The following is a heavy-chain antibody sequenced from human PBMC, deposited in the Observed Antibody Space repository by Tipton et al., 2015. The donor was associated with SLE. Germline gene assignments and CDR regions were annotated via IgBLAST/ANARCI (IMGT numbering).Heavy chain of an antibody. J-gene: IGHJ6*01. CDR1: GYMFTGYY. CDR2: INPNSGGT. Sequence: PLVQSGPEVKKPGASVKVSCKASGYMFTGYYMHWVRQSPGQGLEWLGRINPNSGGTNYAQKFQGRVTMTRDTSISTAYMELSRLRSDDTAVYYGARDVAKTPTDVWGQGTTVTVTS. V-gene: IGHV1-2*06. CDR3: ARDVAKTPTDV. D-gene: IGHD2-15*01.